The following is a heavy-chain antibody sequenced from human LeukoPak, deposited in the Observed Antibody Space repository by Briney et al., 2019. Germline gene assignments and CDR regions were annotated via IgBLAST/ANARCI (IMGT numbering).Heavy chain of an antibody. V-gene: IGHV3-23*01. Sequence: GGSLRLSCAASGFTFSSDAMSWVRQAPGTGLEWVSAISGSGGSTYYADSVKGRFTISRDNSKNTLYLQMNSLRAEDTAVYYCAKVNIAAAGSDFEYWGQGTLVTVSS. J-gene: IGHJ4*02. D-gene: IGHD6-13*01. CDR3: AKVNIAAAGSDFEY. CDR2: ISGSGGST. CDR1: GFTFSSDA.